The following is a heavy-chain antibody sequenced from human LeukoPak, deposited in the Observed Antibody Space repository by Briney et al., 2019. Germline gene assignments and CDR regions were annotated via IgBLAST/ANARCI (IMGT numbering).Heavy chain of an antibody. CDR3: VRPRDSSAWFSFDS. CDR1: GGSISTYY. J-gene: IGHJ4*02. Sequence: ETLSLTCTVSGGSISTYYWSWIRQPPGKALEWIGYIYYSGTTNYNPSLKSRVSISLDTSKNQFFLKVSSVTAADTAVYYCVRPRDSSAWFSFDSWGQGTLVTVSS. V-gene: IGHV4-59*08. CDR2: IYYSGTT. D-gene: IGHD3-22*01.